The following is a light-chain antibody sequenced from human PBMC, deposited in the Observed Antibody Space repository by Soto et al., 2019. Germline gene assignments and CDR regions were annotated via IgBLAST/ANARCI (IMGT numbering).Light chain of an antibody. CDR2: KAS. V-gene: IGKV1-5*03. CDR3: QQYNSYSPCT. Sequence: DIPMTQSPSTLSASVGDRVTITCRASQSISSWLAWYQQKPGKAPKLLIYKASSLESGVPSRFSGSGSGTEFTLTISSLQPDDFATYYCQQYNSYSPCTFGQGTKVDIK. J-gene: IGKJ1*01. CDR1: QSISSW.